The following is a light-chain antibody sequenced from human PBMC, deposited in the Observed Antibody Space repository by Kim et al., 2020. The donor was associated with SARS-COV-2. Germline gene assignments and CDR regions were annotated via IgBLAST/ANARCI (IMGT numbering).Light chain of an antibody. J-gene: IGLJ2*01. Sequence: GQSVTSPCTGTSSDFGGYNYVSWYQQHPGKAPKLMIYDVSKRPSGVPDRFSGSKSGNTASLTISGLQAEDEADYYCCSYAGSYKGVFGGGTQLTVL. V-gene: IGLV2-11*01. CDR1: SSDFGGYNY. CDR3: CSYAGSYKGV. CDR2: DVS.